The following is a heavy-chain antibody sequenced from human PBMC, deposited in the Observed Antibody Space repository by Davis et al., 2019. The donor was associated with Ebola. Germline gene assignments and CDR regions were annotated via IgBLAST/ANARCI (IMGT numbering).Heavy chain of an antibody. CDR3: TKLPVPGGSGLFYYGMDV. V-gene: IGHV7-4-1*02. D-gene: IGHD6-19*01. CDR2: INTNTGNP. CDR1: GYTITEYA. J-gene: IGHJ6*02. Sequence: AASVKVSCKASGYTITEYAMSWVRQAPGQGLEWMGWINTNTGNPTYAQGFSGRFVFSLDTSVSTAYLQISGLKAEDTAMYYCTKLPVPGGSGLFYYGMDVWGQGTTVTVSS.